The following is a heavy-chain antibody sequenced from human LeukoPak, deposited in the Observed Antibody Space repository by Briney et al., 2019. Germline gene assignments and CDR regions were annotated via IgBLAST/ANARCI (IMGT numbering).Heavy chain of an antibody. V-gene: IGHV4-34*01. CDR3: ARDFYASGFYFWFDP. J-gene: IGHJ5*02. Sequence: PSETLSLTCAVYGGSFSDYYWNWIRQSPGKGLEWIGEINHSGSTNYNPSLKSRVTISVDTSKNQFSLKLSSVTAADTAVYYCARDFYASGFYFWFDPWGQGILVTVSS. D-gene: IGHD2/OR15-2a*01. CDR1: GGSFSDYY. CDR2: INHSGST.